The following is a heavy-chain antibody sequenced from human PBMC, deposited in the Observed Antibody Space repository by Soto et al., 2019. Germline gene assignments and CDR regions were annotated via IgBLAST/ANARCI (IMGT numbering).Heavy chain of an antibody. J-gene: IGHJ4*02. CDR1: GFTFSSYG. CDR3: AKGKIIVATEIDY. D-gene: IGHD5-12*01. Sequence: QVQLVESGGGVVQPGRSLRLSCAASGFTFSSYGMHWVRQAPGKGLEWVAVISYDGSNKYYADPVKGRFTISRDNSKNTLYLQMNSLRAEDTAVYYCAKGKIIVATEIDYWGQGTLVTVSS. CDR2: ISYDGSNK. V-gene: IGHV3-30*18.